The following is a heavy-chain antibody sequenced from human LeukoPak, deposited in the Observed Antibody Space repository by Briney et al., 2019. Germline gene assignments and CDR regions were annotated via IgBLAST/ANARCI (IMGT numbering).Heavy chain of an antibody. J-gene: IGHJ4*02. CDR1: GFNFRSYW. Sequence: PGGSLRLSCAASGFNFRSYWMSWVRQAPGKGLEWVSGISDSGATTYYADSVKGRFTISRDDSKNTLYLQMNSLRADDTAVYYCAKSRYAVGYCTAGSCYVGHYWGQGTLVTVSS. CDR2: ISDSGATT. V-gene: IGHV3-23*01. CDR3: AKSRYAVGYCTAGSCYVGHY. D-gene: IGHD2-15*01.